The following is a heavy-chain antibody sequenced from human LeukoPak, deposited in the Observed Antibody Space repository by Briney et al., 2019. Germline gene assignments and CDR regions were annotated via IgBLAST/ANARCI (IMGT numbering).Heavy chain of an antibody. J-gene: IGHJ4*02. CDR2: MWYDGSRE. Sequence: GGSLRLSCAASGFILSTHGMHWVRRAPGKGLEWVAGMWYDGSREDYADSVKGRFTIARDMSKNTLKLQMNRLRVEDTAMFYCARDLSFGSLDFRGQGTLVTVSS. CDR1: GFILSTHG. CDR3: ARDLSFGSLDF. D-gene: IGHD1-26*01. V-gene: IGHV3-33*01.